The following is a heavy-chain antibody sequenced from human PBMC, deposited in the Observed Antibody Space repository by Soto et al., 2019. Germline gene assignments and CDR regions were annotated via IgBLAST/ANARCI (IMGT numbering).Heavy chain of an antibody. CDR2: IYHSGST. Sequence: SETLSLTCAVSCGSISSGGYSWSWIRQPPGKGLEWIGYIYHSGSTYYNPSLKSRVAISVDRSKNQFSLKLSSVTAADTAVYYCARVPTPWGQGTLVTVSS. J-gene: IGHJ5*02. CDR3: ARVPTP. V-gene: IGHV4-30-2*01. CDR1: CGSISSGGYS.